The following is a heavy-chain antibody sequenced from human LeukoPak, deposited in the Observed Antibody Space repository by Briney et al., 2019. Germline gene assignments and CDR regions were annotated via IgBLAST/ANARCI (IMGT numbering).Heavy chain of an antibody. CDR1: GFTFSTYT. CDR2: ISYDGSNK. V-gene: IGHV3-30*04. J-gene: IGHJ4*02. D-gene: IGHD6-19*01. CDR3: ARVALPQWLVREFDS. Sequence: GGSLRLSCAASGFTFSTYTMHWVRQAPGRGLEWVAVISYDGSNKYYADSVKGRFTISRDNSKNTLYLQMNSLRAEDTAVYYCARVALPQWLVREFDSWGQATLVTVSP.